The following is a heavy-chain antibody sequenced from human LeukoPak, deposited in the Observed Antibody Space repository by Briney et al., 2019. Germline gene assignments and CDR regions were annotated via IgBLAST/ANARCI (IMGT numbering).Heavy chain of an antibody. D-gene: IGHD6-13*01. Sequence: GASVKVSCKTSGYTFTIYPINWVRQAPGQGLEWMGIINPSGGSTSYAQKFQGRVTMTRDMSTSTVYMELSSLRSEDTAVYYCAREEYSSSWHYFVYWGQGTLVTVSS. CDR2: INPSGGST. J-gene: IGHJ4*02. CDR3: AREEYSSSWHYFVY. V-gene: IGHV1-46*01. CDR1: GYTFTIYP.